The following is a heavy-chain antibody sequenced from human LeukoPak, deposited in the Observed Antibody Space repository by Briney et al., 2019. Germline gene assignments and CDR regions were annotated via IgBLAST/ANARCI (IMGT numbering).Heavy chain of an antibody. J-gene: IGHJ4*02. CDR1: GYTFTDSY. CDR3: ARGKIAVADPYYFDY. CDR2: ISAYNGNT. Sequence: ASVKVSCKACGYTFTDSYMHWLRQAPGQGLEWMGWISAYNGNTNYAQKLQGRVTMTTDTSTSTAYMELRSLRSDDTAVYYCARGKIAVADPYYFDYWGQGTLVTVSS. V-gene: IGHV1-18*04. D-gene: IGHD6-19*01.